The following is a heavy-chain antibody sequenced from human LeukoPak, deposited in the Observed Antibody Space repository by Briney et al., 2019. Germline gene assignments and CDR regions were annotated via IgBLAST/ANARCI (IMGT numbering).Heavy chain of an antibody. J-gene: IGHJ5*02. D-gene: IGHD6-13*01. V-gene: IGHV4-34*01. CDR1: GGSFSGYY. Sequence: SETLSLTCAVYGGSFSGYYWRWLRQPPGKGLEWIGEINHSGSTNHNPSLKSRVTISVDTSKNQFSLKLSSVTAADTAVYYCARGGGSSPGSWFDPWGQGTLVTVSS. CDR2: INHSGST. CDR3: ARGGGSSPGSWFDP.